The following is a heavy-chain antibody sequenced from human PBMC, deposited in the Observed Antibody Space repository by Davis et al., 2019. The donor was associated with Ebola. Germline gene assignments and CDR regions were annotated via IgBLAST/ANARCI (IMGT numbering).Heavy chain of an antibody. CDR2: ISNSGST. CDR1: GFTFRSYE. D-gene: IGHD6-13*01. CDR3: ARERRFSSWLDD. V-gene: IGHV4-59*01. Sequence: ESLKISCAASGFTFRSYEINWIRQPPGKGLEWIGYISNSGSTNYNPSLKSRVTMSVDMSKNQFSLKLSSVTAADTAVYYCARERRFSSWLDDWGQGTLVTVSS. J-gene: IGHJ5*02.